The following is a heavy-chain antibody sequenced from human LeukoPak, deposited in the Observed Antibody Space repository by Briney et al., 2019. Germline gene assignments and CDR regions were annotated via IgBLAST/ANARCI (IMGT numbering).Heavy chain of an antibody. D-gene: IGHD1-14*01. Sequence: SVKVSCKTSGFTFRTSAIQWVRQARRQRLEWIGWTVVGRGETKYAQDLQGRVTITTDMSTSTAYLELSGLRSEDTAVYYCAAERYDGPCCWFDPWGQGTLVTVSS. J-gene: IGHJ5*02. CDR3: AAERYDGPCCWFDP. CDR1: GFTFRTSA. CDR2: TVVGRGET. V-gene: IGHV1-58*02.